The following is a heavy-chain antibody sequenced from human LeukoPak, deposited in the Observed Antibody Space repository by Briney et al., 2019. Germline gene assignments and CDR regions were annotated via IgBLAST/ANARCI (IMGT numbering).Heavy chain of an antibody. V-gene: IGHV3-49*04. Sequence: GGSLRLSCTASGFTFGDNPLNWVRQAPGKGLEWVGLIRSDRYGGTSEYVASVNGRFSISRDDSRNILYLGMNSLRNEDTAVYFCTRISSSPAALYYYYMDVWGKGIPVTVSS. CDR1: GFTFGDNP. CDR2: IRSDRYGGTS. D-gene: IGHD6-6*01. CDR3: TRISSSPAALYYYYMDV. J-gene: IGHJ6*03.